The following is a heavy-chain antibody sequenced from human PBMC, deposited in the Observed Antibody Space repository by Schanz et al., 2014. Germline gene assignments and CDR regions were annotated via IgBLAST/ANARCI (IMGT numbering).Heavy chain of an antibody. D-gene: IGHD3-3*01. J-gene: IGHJ4*02. CDR2: IKQDESER. CDR3: ARDKGGYYPFDY. V-gene: IGHV3-7*01. Sequence: EVQLVESGGGLVQPGGSLRLSCAASGFAFDTYCMSWVRQAPGKGLEWVANIKQDESERSYVDSVKGRFTISRDNAKNSLYLQMNSLRAEDTAVYYCARDKGGYYPFDYWGQGTLVTVSS. CDR1: GFAFDTYC.